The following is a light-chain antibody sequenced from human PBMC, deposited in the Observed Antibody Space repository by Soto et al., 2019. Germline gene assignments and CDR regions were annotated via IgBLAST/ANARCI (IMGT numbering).Light chain of an antibody. V-gene: IGLV2-14*01. CDR3: SSKRDSSTLFV. CDR1: SSDVGAYNY. CDR2: EVT. Sequence: QSVLTQPASVSGSPGQSITISCTGTSSDVGAYNYVSWYQHHPDKVPKLLICEVTNRPSGVSDRFSGSKSGNTASLTISGLQAEDEADYYCSSKRDSSTLFVFGTGTKVTVL. J-gene: IGLJ1*01.